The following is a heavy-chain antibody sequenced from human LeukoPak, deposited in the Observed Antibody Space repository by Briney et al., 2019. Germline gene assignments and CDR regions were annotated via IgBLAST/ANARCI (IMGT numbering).Heavy chain of an antibody. CDR2: ISYDGSNK. CDR1: GFTFSSYA. J-gene: IGHJ4*02. V-gene: IGHV3-30-3*01. Sequence: GGSLRLSCAASGFTFSSYAMHWVRQAPGKGLEWVAVISYDGSNKYYADSVKGRFTISRDNSKNTLYLQMNSLRAEDTAVYYCARESDTAMADPFDYWGQGTLVTVSS. D-gene: IGHD5-18*01. CDR3: ARESDTAMADPFDY.